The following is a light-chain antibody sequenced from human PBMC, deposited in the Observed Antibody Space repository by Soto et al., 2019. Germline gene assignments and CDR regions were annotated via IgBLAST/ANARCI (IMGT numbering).Light chain of an antibody. J-gene: IGKJ1*01. Sequence: DIQMTQSPSTLSASVGDRVTITCRASQSISSWLAWYQQKPGRAPKLLIYKASSLETGVPSRFICSGSGTEFTLIISSRQPDDFASYYCQQYGSSSPWTFGQGTKVEIK. CDR2: KAS. V-gene: IGKV1-5*03. CDR1: QSISSW. CDR3: QQYGSSSPWT.